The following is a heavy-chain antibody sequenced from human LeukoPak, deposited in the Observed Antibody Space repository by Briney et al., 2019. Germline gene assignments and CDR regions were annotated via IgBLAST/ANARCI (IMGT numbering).Heavy chain of an antibody. CDR2: IKQDGSEK. V-gene: IGHV3-7*03. CDR3: ARDPTAMVTEYYFDY. CDR1: GFTVSSNY. Sequence: GGSLRLSCAASGFTVSSNYMSWVRQAPGKGLEWVANIKQDGSEKYYVDSVKGRFTISRDNAKNSLYLQMNSLRAEDTAVYYCARDPTAMVTEYYFDYWGQGTLVTVSS. J-gene: IGHJ4*02. D-gene: IGHD5-18*01.